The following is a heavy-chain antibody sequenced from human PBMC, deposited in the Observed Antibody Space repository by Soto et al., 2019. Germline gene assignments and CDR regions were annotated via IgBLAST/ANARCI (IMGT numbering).Heavy chain of an antibody. J-gene: IGHJ3*02. CDR3: ARGPYCSGGTCFGSQSAFDI. D-gene: IGHD2-15*01. CDR2: ISYDGYNK. CDR1: GFTFSSYA. Sequence: QVQLVESGGGVVQPGTSLRLSCAASGFTFSSYAMHWVRQAPGKGLEWVAVISYDGYNKYYADSVKGRFTISRDNPKNTLYLQMNNLRAEDTAVYYCARGPYCSGGTCFGSQSAFDIWGQGTMVTVSS. V-gene: IGHV3-30-3*01.